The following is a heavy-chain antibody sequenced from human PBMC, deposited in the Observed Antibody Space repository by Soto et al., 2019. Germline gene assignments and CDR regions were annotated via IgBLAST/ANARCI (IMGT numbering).Heavy chain of an antibody. CDR1: GGSISSYY. Sequence: QVQLQESGPGLVKPSETLSLTCTVSGGSISSYYWSWIRQPPGKGLEWIGYIYYSGRTNYNPSLKSXXTXSEXTSKNQFSLKLSSVTAADTAVYYCARGRGIAVADYWGQGTLVTVSS. D-gene: IGHD6-19*01. CDR2: IYYSGRT. V-gene: IGHV4-59*01. J-gene: IGHJ4*02. CDR3: ARGRGIAVADY.